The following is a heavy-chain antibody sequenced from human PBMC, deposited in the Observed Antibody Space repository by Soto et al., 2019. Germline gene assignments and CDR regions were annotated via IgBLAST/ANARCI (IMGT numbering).Heavy chain of an antibody. V-gene: IGHV3-11*01. CDR2: ISSSGSTI. D-gene: IGHD2-21*02. CDR1: GFTFSDYY. Sequence: LRLSCAASGFTFSDYYMSWIRQAPGKGLEWVSYISSSGSTIYYADSVKGRFTISRDNAKNSLYLQMNSLRAEDTAVYYCARDPGIVVVTASVDYWGQGTLVTVSS. CDR3: ARDPGIVVVTASVDY. J-gene: IGHJ4*02.